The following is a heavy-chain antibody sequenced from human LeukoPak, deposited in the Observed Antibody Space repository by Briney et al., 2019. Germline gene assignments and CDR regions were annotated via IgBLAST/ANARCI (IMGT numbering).Heavy chain of an antibody. CDR1: GYSFTGYY. CDR2: INPNSGGT. D-gene: IGHD6-13*01. CDR3: ARRLAAAGLVSGAFDI. Sequence: ASVKVSCKASGYSFTGYYMHWVRQAPGQGLEWMGWINPNSGGTNYAQKFQGRVTITRNTSISTAYMELSSLRSEDTAVYYCARRLAAAGLVSGAFDIWGQGTMVTVSS. J-gene: IGHJ3*02. V-gene: IGHV1-2*02.